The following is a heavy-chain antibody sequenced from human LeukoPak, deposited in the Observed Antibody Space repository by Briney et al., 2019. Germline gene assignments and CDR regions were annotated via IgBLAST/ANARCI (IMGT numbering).Heavy chain of an antibody. CDR2: ISSSSSYI. J-gene: IGHJ4*02. CDR3: ARDNVEDY. D-gene: IGHD3-16*01. CDR1: GFTFSGYT. Sequence: PGGSLRLSCAASGFTFSGYTMNWVRQAPGEGLEWVSYISSSSSYIYYADSVKGRFTISRDNAKNSLYLQMNSLRAEDTAVYYCARDNVEDYWGQGTLVTVSS. V-gene: IGHV3-21*06.